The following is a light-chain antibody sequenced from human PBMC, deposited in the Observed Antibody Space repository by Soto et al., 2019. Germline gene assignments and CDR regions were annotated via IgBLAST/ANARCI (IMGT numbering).Light chain of an antibody. Sequence: IVLTQSPATFSLSPGETATLSCRASQYVGTRLACYQHKPGQAPRLLIYYMSKRATGIPARFSGSGSGTDFTLTISSLQPDDIATYSGQQYNSYSWTFGQGTKVDIK. CDR1: QYVGTR. CDR3: QQYNSYSWT. CDR2: YMS. J-gene: IGKJ1*01. V-gene: IGKV3D-15*01.